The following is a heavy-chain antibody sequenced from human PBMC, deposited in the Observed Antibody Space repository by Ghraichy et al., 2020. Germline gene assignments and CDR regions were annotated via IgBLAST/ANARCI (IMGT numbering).Heavy chain of an antibody. D-gene: IGHD3-3*01. CDR1: GGSISSYY. J-gene: IGHJ5*02. Sequence: SETLSLTCTVSGGSISSYYWSWIRQPPGKGLEWIGYIYYSGSTNYNPSLKSRVTISVDTSKNQFSLKLSSVTAADTAVYYCARGPKSVRFLEWLLYWGWFDPWGQGTLVTVSS. CDR2: IYYSGST. V-gene: IGHV4-59*01. CDR3: ARGPKSVRFLEWLLYWGWFDP.